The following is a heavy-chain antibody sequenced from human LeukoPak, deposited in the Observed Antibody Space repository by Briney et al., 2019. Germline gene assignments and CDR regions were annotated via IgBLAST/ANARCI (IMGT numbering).Heavy chain of an antibody. V-gene: IGHV4-4*07. CDR3: TREEGGTTVDY. CDR1: GVSISSYY. J-gene: IGHJ4*02. D-gene: IGHD1-1*01. CDR2: IHTSGST. Sequence: SETLSLTCTVSGVSISSYYWSWIRQPAGKGLEWIGRIHTSGSTNYNPSLKSRVTMSVDTSKNQFSLKLSSVTAADTAAYYCTREEGGTTVDYWGQGTLVTVSS.